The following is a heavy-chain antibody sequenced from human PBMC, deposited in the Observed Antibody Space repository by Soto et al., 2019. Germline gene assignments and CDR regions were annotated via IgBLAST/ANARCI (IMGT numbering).Heavy chain of an antibody. D-gene: IGHD3-22*01. CDR1: GYTFTSYA. V-gene: IGHV1-46*03. Sequence: ASVKVSCKASGYTFTSYAMHWVRQAPGQGLEWMGIINPSGGSTSYAQKFQGRVTMTRDTSTSTVYMELSSLRSEDTAVYYCARDRLYFYDSSGSNSSHAFDIWGQGTMVTVSS. CDR3: ARDRLYFYDSSGSNSSHAFDI. CDR2: INPSGGST. J-gene: IGHJ3*02.